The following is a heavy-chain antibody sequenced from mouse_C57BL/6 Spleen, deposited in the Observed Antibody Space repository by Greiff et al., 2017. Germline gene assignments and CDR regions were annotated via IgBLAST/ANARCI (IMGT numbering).Heavy chain of an antibody. D-gene: IGHD1-1*02. V-gene: IGHV5-17*01. Sequence: EVMLVESGGGLVKPGGSLKLSCAASGFTFSDYGMHWVRQAPEKGLEWVAYISSGSSTIYYADTVKGRFTISRDNAKNTLFLQMTSLRSEDTAMYYCARGAITGGCDYWGQGTTLTVSS. CDR1: GFTFSDYG. CDR2: ISSGSSTI. CDR3: ARGAITGGCDY. J-gene: IGHJ2*01.